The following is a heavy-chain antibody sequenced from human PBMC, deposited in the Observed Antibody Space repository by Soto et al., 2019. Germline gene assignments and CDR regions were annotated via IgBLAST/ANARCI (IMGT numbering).Heavy chain of an antibody. CDR1: GYSFTSYW. Sequence: GESLKISCKGSGYSFTSYWISWVRQMPGKGLGWMGRIDPSDSYTNYSPSFQGHVTISADKSISTAYLQWSSLKASDTAMYYCARHAFGAYSGGGMDVWGQGTTVTVSS. CDR3: ARHAFGAYSGGGMDV. CDR2: IDPSDSYT. J-gene: IGHJ6*02. V-gene: IGHV5-10-1*01. D-gene: IGHD1-26*01.